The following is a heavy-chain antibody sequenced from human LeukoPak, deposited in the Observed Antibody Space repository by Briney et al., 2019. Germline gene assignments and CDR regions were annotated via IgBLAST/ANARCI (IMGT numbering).Heavy chain of an antibody. D-gene: IGHD5-12*01. CDR3: AKARGGYDLGGSGWTFDY. J-gene: IGHJ4*02. V-gene: IGHV3-23*01. CDR2: ISGSGGST. Sequence: GGSLRLSCAASGFTFSSYAMSWVRQAPGKGLEWVSAISGSGGSTYYADSVKGRFTIFRDNSKNTLYLQMNSLRAEDTAVYYCAKARGGYDLGGSGWTFDYWGQGTLVTVSS. CDR1: GFTFSSYA.